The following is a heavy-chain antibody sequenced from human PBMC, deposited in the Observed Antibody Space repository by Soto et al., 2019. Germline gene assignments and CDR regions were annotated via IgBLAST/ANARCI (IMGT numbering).Heavy chain of an antibody. CDR3: ASRPAAGKRLMLNYMDV. J-gene: IGHJ6*03. CDR2: IIPILGIA. V-gene: IGHV1-69*02. CDR1: GGTFSSYT. Sequence: QVQLVQSGAEVKKPGSSVKVSCKASGGTFSSYTISWVRQAPGQGLEWMGRIIPILGIANYAQKFQGRVTITADKSTSTAYMELSSLRSEDTAVYYCASRPAAGKRLMLNYMDVWGKGTTVTVSS. D-gene: IGHD6-13*01.